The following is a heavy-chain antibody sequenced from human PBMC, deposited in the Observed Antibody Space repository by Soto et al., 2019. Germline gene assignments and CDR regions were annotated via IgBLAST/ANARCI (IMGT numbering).Heavy chain of an antibody. CDR3: ARRAYCSSSALYNWFDS. CDR1: GYTFSTCW. Sequence: GESLKISCKGSGYTFSTCWIGWVRQMPGKGLEWMGIIYPGDSETTYSPSFQGQVTISVDKSISTAYLQWNSLKASDTAMYYRARRAYCSSSALYNWFDSWGQGTLVTVS. CDR2: IYPGDSET. J-gene: IGHJ5*01. D-gene: IGHD6-6*01. V-gene: IGHV5-51*01.